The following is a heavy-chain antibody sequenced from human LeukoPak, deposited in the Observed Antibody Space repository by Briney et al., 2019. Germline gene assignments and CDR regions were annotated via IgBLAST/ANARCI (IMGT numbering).Heavy chain of an antibody. CDR1: AYSSTSYW. CDR2: IDPSDSYT. J-gene: IGHJ4*02. CDR3: ARQGSTVATQRY. D-gene: IGHD5-12*01. V-gene: IGHV5-10-1*01. Sequence: GESLRISCKGSAYSSTSYWISWVRQMPGKGLEWMGRIDPSDSYTNYSPSFQGHVTISADKSISTAYLQWSSLKASDTAMYYCARQGSTVATQRYWGQGTLVTVSS.